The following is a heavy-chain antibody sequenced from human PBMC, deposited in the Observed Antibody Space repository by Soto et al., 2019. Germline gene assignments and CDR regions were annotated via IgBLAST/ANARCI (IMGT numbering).Heavy chain of an antibody. Sequence: PGGSLRLSCAASGFTFSSYAMHWVRQAPGKGLEWVAVISYDGSNKYYADSVKGRFTISRDNSKNTLYLQMNSLRAEDTAVYYCARDNTYDFWSGYYSGFPSYYYGMDVWGQGTTVTVS. J-gene: IGHJ6*02. CDR2: ISYDGSNK. CDR3: ARDNTYDFWSGYYSGFPSYYYGMDV. CDR1: GFTFSSYA. V-gene: IGHV3-30-3*01. D-gene: IGHD3-3*01.